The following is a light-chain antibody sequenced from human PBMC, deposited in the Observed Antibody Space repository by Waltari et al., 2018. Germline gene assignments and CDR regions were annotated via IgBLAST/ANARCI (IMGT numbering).Light chain of an antibody. CDR3: QQSYSTPRT. V-gene: IGKV1-39*01. CDR2: AAS. J-gene: IGKJ4*01. CDR1: QSITNY. Sequence: DIQMTQSPSSLSASVGDRVTITCRASQSITNYLNWYQQKPGKAPKLLIYAASSLQSGVPSRFSGSRSGTDFTLTISSLQPEDFATYYCQQSYSTPRTFGGGTKVEIK.